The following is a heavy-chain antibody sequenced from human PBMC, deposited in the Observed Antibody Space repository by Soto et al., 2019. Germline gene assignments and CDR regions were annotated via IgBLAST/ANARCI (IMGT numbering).Heavy chain of an antibody. J-gene: IGHJ6*03. D-gene: IGHD2-8*01. CDR1: GFTFSSYS. Sequence: PGGSLRLSCAASGFTFSSYSMNWVRQAPGKGLEWVSSISSSSSYIYYADSVKGRFTISRDNAKNSLYLQMNSLRAEDTAVYYCARDPLGYCTNGVCPPPYYMDVWGKGTTVTVSS. CDR2: ISSSSSYI. V-gene: IGHV3-21*01. CDR3: ARDPLGYCTNGVCPPPYYMDV.